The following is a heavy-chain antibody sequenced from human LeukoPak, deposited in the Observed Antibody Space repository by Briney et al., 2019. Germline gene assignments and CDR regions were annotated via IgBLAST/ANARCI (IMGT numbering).Heavy chain of an antibody. Sequence: GGSLRLSCAASGFTFSNYGMSWVRQAPGKGLEWVSGIKGDGYTTYYGDSVKGRLTISGDNRKNTLYLQMHRLRAEDTAVYYCVSHYYSGSPKDYFDHWGQGTLVTVSS. J-gene: IGHJ4*02. CDR3: VSHYYSGSPKDYFDH. CDR2: IKGDGYTT. V-gene: IGHV3-23*01. CDR1: GFTFSNYG. D-gene: IGHD5-12*01.